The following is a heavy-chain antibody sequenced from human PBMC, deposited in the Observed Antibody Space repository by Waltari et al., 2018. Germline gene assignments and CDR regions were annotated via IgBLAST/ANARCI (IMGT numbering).Heavy chain of an antibody. CDR3: ARDRTTMAARPGDY. CDR2: VNPDTGNA. V-gene: IGHV1-2*02. Sequence: QVLLVQSGAEVKKPGASVKVSCQASGSHFTHYYLHWVRQAPGQGPEWMGWVNPDTGNANYAHNLRGRVTMTWDRSINTAFMDLSGLTSDDTAVYYCARDRTTMAARPGDYWGQGTLVTVSS. D-gene: IGHD6-6*01. CDR1: GSHFTHYY. J-gene: IGHJ4*02.